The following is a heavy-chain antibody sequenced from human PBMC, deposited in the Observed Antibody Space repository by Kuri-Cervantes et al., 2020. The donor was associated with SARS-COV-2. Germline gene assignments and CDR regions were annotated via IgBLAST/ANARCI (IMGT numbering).Heavy chain of an antibody. J-gene: IGHJ6*02. V-gene: IGHV3-74*01. CDR2: INSDGSST. CDR1: GFTFSSYW. CDR3: ARDYQYYYGSGSYYLVYYYYGMDV. D-gene: IGHD3-10*01. Sequence: GESLKISCAASGFTFSSYWMHWVRQAPGKGLEWVSRINSDGSSTSYADSVKGRFTISRDNAKNTLYLQMNSLRAEDTAVYYCARDYQYYYGSGSYYLVYYYYGMDVWGQGTTVTVSS.